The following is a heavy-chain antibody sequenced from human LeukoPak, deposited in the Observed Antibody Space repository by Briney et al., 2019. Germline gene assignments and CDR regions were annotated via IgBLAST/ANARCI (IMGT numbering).Heavy chain of an antibody. CDR2: IYSGGST. J-gene: IGHJ4*02. CDR3: ARVPCSSTGCYADY. D-gene: IGHD2-2*01. CDR1: GFTVSSNY. V-gene: IGHV3-66*02. Sequence: QPGGSLRLSCAASGFTVSSNYMSWVRQAPWKGLEWVSVIYSGGSTYYADSVKGRFTISRDNSKNTLYLQMNSLRAEDTAVYYCARVPCSSTGCYADYWGQGTLVTVSS.